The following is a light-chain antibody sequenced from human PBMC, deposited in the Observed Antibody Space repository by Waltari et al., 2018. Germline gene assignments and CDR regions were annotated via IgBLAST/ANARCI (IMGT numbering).Light chain of an antibody. Sequence: QSVLTQPPSVSAAPGQKVTIPCSGSSSNIGHNYVSWYQQLPGTAPKLLIYANNKRPSGIPDRFSGSKSGTSATLGITGLQTGDEADYYCGTWDSSLSAGVFGGGTKLTVL. CDR2: ANN. CDR1: SSNIGHNY. CDR3: GTWDSSLSAGV. J-gene: IGLJ3*02. V-gene: IGLV1-51*01.